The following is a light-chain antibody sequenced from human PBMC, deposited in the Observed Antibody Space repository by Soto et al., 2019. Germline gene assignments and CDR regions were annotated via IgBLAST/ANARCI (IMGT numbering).Light chain of an antibody. CDR1: NSDVGDYNY. V-gene: IGLV2-14*01. CDR2: EVS. CDR3: RSFTSSSTHV. J-gene: IGLJ1*01. Sequence: QSALTQPASVSGSPGQSITISCTGTNSDVGDYNYVSWYQQHPGKAPQLMIFEVSNRPSGASDRFSGSKSGNTASLTISGSQAEDEADYYCRSFTSSSTHVFGTGTKLTVL.